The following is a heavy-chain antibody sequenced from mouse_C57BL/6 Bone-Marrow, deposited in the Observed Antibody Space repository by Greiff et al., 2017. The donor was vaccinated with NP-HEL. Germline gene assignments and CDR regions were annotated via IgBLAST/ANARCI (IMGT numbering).Heavy chain of an antibody. V-gene: IGHV5-6*01. CDR2: ISSGGSYT. J-gene: IGHJ2*01. CDR3: ARQAHYYGSPYYFDY. D-gene: IGHD1-1*01. Sequence: VQLKQSGGDLVKPGGSLKLSCAASGFTFSSYGMSWVRQTPDKRLEWVATISSGGSYTYYPDSVKGRFTISRDNAKNTLYLQMSSLKSEDTAMYYCARQAHYYGSPYYFDYWGQGTTLTVSS. CDR1: GFTFSSYG.